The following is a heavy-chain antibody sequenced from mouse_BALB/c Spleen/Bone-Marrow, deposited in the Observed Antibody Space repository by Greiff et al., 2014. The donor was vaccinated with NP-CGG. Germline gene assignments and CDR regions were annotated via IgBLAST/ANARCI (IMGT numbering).Heavy chain of an antibody. V-gene: IGHV1-67*01. CDR3: ARKRLTGTSYWYFDV. J-gene: IGHJ1*01. D-gene: IGHD4-1*01. Sequence: VQLQQPGPELVRPGVSVKISCKGSGYTFTDYAMHWVKQSHAKSLEWIGVISTYYGNTNYNQKFKGKATMTVDKSSSTAYMELARLTSEDSAIYYCARKRLTGTSYWYFDVWGAGTTVTVSS. CDR2: ISTYYGNT. CDR1: GYTFTDYA.